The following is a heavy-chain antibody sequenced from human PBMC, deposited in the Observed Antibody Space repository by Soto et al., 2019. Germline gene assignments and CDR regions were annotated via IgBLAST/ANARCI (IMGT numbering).Heavy chain of an antibody. J-gene: IGHJ5*02. D-gene: IGHD6-13*01. V-gene: IGHV3-23*01. CDR2: ISGSGGST. CDR3: AKDLRSFDYSAAGTGS. CDR1: VFTFSSYA. Sequence: PGGSLRLSCAASVFTFSSYAMSFVRQAPGKGLEWVSAISGSGGSTYYADSVRGRFTISRDNSKNTLYLQMNSLRAEDTAVYYCAKDLRSFDYSAAGTGSWGQGTLVNVSS.